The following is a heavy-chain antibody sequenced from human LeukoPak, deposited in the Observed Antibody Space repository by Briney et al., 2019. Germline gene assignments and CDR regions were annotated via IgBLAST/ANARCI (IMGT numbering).Heavy chain of an antibody. CDR3: ARGLGRAFDI. Sequence: GGSLRLSCAASGFTFSSYEMNWVRQAPGKGLEWVSYISSSGSTIYYADSVKGRFTISRDNAKKSLYLQMNGLRAEDTAVYYCARGLGRAFDIWGQGTMVTVSS. CDR1: GFTFSSYE. V-gene: IGHV3-48*03. D-gene: IGHD2-21*01. J-gene: IGHJ3*02. CDR2: ISSSGSTI.